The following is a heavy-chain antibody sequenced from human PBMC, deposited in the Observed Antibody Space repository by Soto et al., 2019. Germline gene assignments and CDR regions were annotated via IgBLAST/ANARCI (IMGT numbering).Heavy chain of an antibody. CDR3: ARDWYYTIDY. V-gene: IGHV3-74*01. Sequence: GGSLRLSCAASGFSFSTTWMHWVRQGPGKGLVWVSRITSDGSSITYADSVKGRFTIYRDNAKNTLYLQMNSLRVEDTAVYYCARDWYYTIDYWGQGTPVTVSS. D-gene: IGHD3-3*01. CDR1: GFSFSTTW. CDR2: ITSDGSSI. J-gene: IGHJ4*02.